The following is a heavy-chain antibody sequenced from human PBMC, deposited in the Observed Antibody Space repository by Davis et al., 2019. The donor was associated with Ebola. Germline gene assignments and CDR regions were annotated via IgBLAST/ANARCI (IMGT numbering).Heavy chain of an antibody. CDR1: GFTFDDYG. Sequence: SLKISCAASGFTFDDYGMHWVRQAPGKGLEWVSGISWDSASIGYADSVEGRFTISRDNAKNSLYLQMDSLRAEDTAVYYCARGWVAGASFDYWGQGTLVTVSS. D-gene: IGHD1-26*01. CDR2: ISWDSASI. V-gene: IGHV3-9*01. J-gene: IGHJ4*02. CDR3: ARGWVAGASFDY.